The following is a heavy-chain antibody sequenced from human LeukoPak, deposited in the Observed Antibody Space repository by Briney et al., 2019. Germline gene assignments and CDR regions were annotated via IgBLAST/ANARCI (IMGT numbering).Heavy chain of an antibody. CDR2: ISWNSGSI. CDR3: AKDKRHGPGWFGVEVYYFDY. V-gene: IGHV3-9*01. J-gene: IGHJ4*02. CDR1: GFTFSSYA. Sequence: PGGSLRLSCAASGFTFSSYAMSWVRQAPGKGLEWVSAISWNSGSIGYADSVKGRFTISRDNAKNSLYLQMNSLRAEDTALYYCAKDKRHGPGWFGVEVYYFDYWGQGTLVTVSS. D-gene: IGHD3-10*01.